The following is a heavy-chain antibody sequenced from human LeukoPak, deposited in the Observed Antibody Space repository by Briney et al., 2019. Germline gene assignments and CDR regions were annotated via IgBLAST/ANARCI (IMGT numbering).Heavy chain of an antibody. D-gene: IGHD6-13*01. V-gene: IGHV3-23*01. Sequence: GGSLRLSCAASGFTFSTYAMGWVRQAPGRGLEWVSAISGSGVSTDYADSVKGRFTISRDNSKNTLYLLMNTLGAEDTAVYYCAKFMGSIAAAGSDYWGQGTLVTVSS. CDR3: AKFMGSIAAAGSDY. CDR1: GFTFSTYA. CDR2: ISGSGVST. J-gene: IGHJ4*02.